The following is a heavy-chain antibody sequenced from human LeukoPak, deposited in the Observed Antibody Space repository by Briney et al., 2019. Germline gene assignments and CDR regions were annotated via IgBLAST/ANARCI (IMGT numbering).Heavy chain of an antibody. V-gene: IGHV4-59*01. CDR2: IYYSGST. Sequence: SETQSLTCTVSGGSISSYYWSWIRQPPGKGLEWIGYIYYSGSTNYNPSLKSRVTISVDTSKNQFSLKLSSVTAADTAVYYCARNLDYWGQGTLVTVSS. J-gene: IGHJ4*02. CDR1: GGSISSYY. CDR3: ARNLDY.